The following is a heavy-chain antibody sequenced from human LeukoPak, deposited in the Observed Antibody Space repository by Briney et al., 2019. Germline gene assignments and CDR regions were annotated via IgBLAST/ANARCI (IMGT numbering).Heavy chain of an antibody. J-gene: IGHJ3*02. CDR1: GYTFTSYY. Sequence: ASVKVSCKASGYTFTSYYMHWVRQAPGQGLEWMGWINTNTGNPTYAQGFTGRFVFSLDTSVSTAYLQISSLKAEDTAVYYCAREPPPYYYDSSGDDAFDIWGQGTMVTVSS. V-gene: IGHV7-4-1*02. D-gene: IGHD3-22*01. CDR3: AREPPPYYYDSSGDDAFDI. CDR2: INTNTGNP.